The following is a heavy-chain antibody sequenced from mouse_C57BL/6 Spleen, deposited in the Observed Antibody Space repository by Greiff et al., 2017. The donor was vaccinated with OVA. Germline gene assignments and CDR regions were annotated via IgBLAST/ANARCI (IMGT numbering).Heavy chain of an antibody. CDR1: GYTFTDYY. CDR3: ARSGDGYYYYFDY. CDR2: IYPGSGNT. D-gene: IGHD2-3*01. V-gene: IGHV1-76*01. J-gene: IGHJ2*01. Sequence: QVQLQQSGAELVRPGASVKLSCKASGYTFTDYYINWVKQRPGQGLEWIARIYPGSGNTYYNEKFKGKATLTAEKSSSTAYMQLSSLTSEDFAVYFCARSGDGYYYYFDYWGQGTTLTVSS.